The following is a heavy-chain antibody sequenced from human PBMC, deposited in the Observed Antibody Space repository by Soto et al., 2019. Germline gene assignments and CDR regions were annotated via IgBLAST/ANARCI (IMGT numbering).Heavy chain of an antibody. CDR2: ISGSGGST. J-gene: IGHJ2*01. V-gene: IGHV3-23*01. D-gene: IGHD2-21*02. Sequence: EVQLLESGGGLVQPGGSLRLSCAASGFTFSSYAMSWVRQAPGKGLEWVSAISGSGGSTYYADSVKGRFTISRDNSKNTLYLQMNSLRAEDTAVYYCAKVRSVVTAKSSYWYFDLWGRGTLVTVSS. CDR1: GFTFSSYA. CDR3: AKVRSVVTAKSSYWYFDL.